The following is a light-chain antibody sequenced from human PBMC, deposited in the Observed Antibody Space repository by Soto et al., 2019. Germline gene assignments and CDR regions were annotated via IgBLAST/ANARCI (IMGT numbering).Light chain of an antibody. Sequence: IQMTQSPSSLSASVGDRSIITSRASQDIRHDLGLYQTKPGKAPKLLIYKASSLESGVPSRLSDSGSGTEFTLPIRSLQPDDVATYYCQQYNSYSTFGQGTKVDIK. CDR3: QQYNSYST. CDR1: QDIRHD. V-gene: IGKV1-5*03. CDR2: KAS. J-gene: IGKJ1*01.